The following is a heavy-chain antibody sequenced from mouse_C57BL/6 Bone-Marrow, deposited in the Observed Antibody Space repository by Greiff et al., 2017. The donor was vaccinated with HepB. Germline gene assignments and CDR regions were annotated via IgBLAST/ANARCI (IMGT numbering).Heavy chain of an antibody. CDR2: IDPEDGDT. Sequence: QLPPSVSSLFPPFSSFPLSCTSSCFPLPDYSMHWVQQMTEQGLRWIGRIDPEDGDTKYAPNFQGKATITAATSSNTAYLQLSSLTSEDTAVYYCARGGYGSSLYFDYWGQGTTLTVSS. V-gene: IGHV14-2*01. D-gene: IGHD1-1*01. J-gene: IGHJ2*01. CDR1: CFPLPDYS. CDR3: ARGGYGSSLYFDY.